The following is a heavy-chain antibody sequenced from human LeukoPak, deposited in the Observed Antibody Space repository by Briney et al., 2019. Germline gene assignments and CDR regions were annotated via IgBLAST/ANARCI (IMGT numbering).Heavy chain of an antibody. V-gene: IGHV3-7*03. Sequence: PGGSLRLSCAASGFTFSNYWMSWVRQAPGKGLEWVANIKEDGSEKYYVDSVKGRFTISRDNARNSLYLQMNSLRAEDTAVYYCAKKDPSPRGYSYGFDYWGQGTLVTVSS. D-gene: IGHD5-18*01. CDR1: GFTFSNYW. J-gene: IGHJ4*02. CDR3: AKKDPSPRGYSYGFDY. CDR2: IKEDGSEK.